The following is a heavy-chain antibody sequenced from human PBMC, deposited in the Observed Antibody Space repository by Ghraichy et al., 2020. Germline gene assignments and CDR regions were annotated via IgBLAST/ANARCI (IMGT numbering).Heavy chain of an antibody. CDR1: GYTFTSYA. CDR3: ARESPSFMGFDY. Sequence: ASVKVSCKASGYTFTSYAMHWVRQAPGQRLEWMGWINAGNGNTKYSQKFQGRVTITRDTSASTGYMELSSLRSEDTAVYYCARESPSFMGFDYWGQGTLVTVSS. V-gene: IGHV1-3*01. D-gene: IGHD3-10*01. J-gene: IGHJ4*02. CDR2: INAGNGNT.